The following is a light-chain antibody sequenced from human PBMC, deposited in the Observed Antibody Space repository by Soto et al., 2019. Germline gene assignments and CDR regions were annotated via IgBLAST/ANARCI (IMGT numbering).Light chain of an antibody. V-gene: IGKV1-12*01. CDR1: QSISSS. CDR3: QQGDSFPIT. CDR2: AAS. Sequence: DIQMTQSPSSVSASVGDRVTITCRASQSISSSLAWYQQKPETVPKLLIYAASSLQSGVPSRFSGSGAGTEFTRSITSLQPEDFGTYYCQQGDSFPITFGQGTRLEIK. J-gene: IGKJ5*01.